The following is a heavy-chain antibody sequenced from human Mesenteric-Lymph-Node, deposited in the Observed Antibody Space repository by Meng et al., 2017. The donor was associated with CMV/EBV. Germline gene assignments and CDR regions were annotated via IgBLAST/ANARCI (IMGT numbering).Heavy chain of an antibody. J-gene: IGHJ4*02. V-gene: IGHV3-30*01. D-gene: IGHD2-15*01. CDR3: ARGQHSVWGGTNLDY. Sequence: GESLKISCTASGFTFGDYAMSWVRQAPGRGLEWVATISYDGTKKYYADPVKGRFPISRDNSKNTLYLQMNSLRIEDTALYYCARGQHSVWGGTNLDYWGQGALVTVSS. CDR1: GFTFGDYA. CDR2: ISYDGTKK.